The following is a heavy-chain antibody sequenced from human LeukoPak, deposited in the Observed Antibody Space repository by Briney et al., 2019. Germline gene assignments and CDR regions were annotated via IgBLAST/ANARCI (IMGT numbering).Heavy chain of an antibody. V-gene: IGHV1-69*05. Sequence: SVKVSCKASGGAFSSYAISWVRQAPGQGPEWMGGIIPIFGTANYAQKFQGRVTITTDESTSTAYMELSSLRSEDTAVYYCARDLSWEPGGDAFDIWGQGTMVTVSS. CDR3: ARDLSWEPGGDAFDI. D-gene: IGHD1-26*01. CDR2: IIPIFGTA. J-gene: IGHJ3*02. CDR1: GGAFSSYA.